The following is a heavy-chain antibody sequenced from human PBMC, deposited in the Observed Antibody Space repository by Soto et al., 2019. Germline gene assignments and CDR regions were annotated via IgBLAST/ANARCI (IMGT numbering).Heavy chain of an antibody. V-gene: IGHV3-74*01. CDR3: ARSHDYGAFGSDY. D-gene: IGHD4-17*01. Sequence: EVPLVESGGGLVQPGGSLRLSCAASGFTFSAYWMHWVRQAPGKGLVWVSRINSDGSTTDYADSVKGRFTISRDNAKNTLYLQMISLRAEVTAVYYCARSHDYGAFGSDYWGQGTLVTVSS. CDR1: GFTFSAYW. J-gene: IGHJ4*02. CDR2: INSDGSTT.